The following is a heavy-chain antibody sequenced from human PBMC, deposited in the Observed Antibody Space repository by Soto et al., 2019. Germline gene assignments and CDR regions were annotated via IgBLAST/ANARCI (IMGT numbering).Heavy chain of an antibody. CDR2: MSYDGSNE. V-gene: IGHV3-30*18. Sequence: QVQLVESGGGVVQPGRSLRLSCAASGFTFSHYAMHWVRQAPGKVLEWVALMSYDGSNEYYADSVKGRFTISRDNSKNTLYLQMTSLRAEDTAVYYCAKDGSHNFDYWGQGTLVTVSS. D-gene: IGHD1-26*01. CDR1: GFTFSHYA. CDR3: AKDGSHNFDY. J-gene: IGHJ4*02.